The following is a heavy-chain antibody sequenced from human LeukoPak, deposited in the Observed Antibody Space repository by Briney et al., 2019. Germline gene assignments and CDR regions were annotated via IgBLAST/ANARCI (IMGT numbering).Heavy chain of an antibody. J-gene: IGHJ4*02. CDR3: ARADNSAWYSYFDY. V-gene: IGHV3-48*04. CDR2: ISSSTTTI. D-gene: IGHD6-19*01. CDR1: GFTLTTYN. Sequence: GGALRLSCGVSGFTLTTYNMNWVRQAPGKGLEWVSYISSSTTTIYYADSVKGRFTISRDSAKESLYLQMNSLRAEDTAVYYCARADNSAWYSYFDYWGQGTLVTVSS.